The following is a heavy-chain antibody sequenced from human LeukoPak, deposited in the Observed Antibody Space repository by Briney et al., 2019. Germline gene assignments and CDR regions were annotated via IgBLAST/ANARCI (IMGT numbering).Heavy chain of an antibody. CDR1: GYTFTSYY. D-gene: IGHD3-3*01. Sequence: ASVKVSCKASGYTFTSYYMHWVRQAPGQGLEWMGIINPSGGSTSYAQKFQGRVTMTRDTSTSTVYMELSSLRAEDTAVYYCAKDLNDFWSGYTILFDYWGQGTLVTVSS. CDR3: AKDLNDFWSGYTILFDY. V-gene: IGHV1-46*01. J-gene: IGHJ4*02. CDR2: INPSGGST.